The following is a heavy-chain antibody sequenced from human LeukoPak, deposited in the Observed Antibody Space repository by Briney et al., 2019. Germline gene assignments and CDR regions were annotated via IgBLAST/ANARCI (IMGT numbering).Heavy chain of an antibody. J-gene: IGHJ4*02. Sequence: SETLSLTCAVYGGSFSGYYWSWIRQPPGKGLEWIGEINHSGSTNYNPSLKSRVTISVDTSKNPFSLKLSSVTAADTAVYYCARQRSSGLRVEDYWGQGTLVTVSS. CDR2: INHSGST. CDR1: GGSFSGYY. D-gene: IGHD6-19*01. CDR3: ARQRSSGLRVEDY. V-gene: IGHV4-34*01.